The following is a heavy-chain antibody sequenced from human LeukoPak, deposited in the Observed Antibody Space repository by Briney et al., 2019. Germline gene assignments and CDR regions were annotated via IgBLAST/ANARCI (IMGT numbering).Heavy chain of an antibody. D-gene: IGHD6-19*01. J-gene: IGHJ4*02. CDR3: ARTNSSGWYTGPGGIDY. V-gene: IGHV4-59*01. CDR1: GGSISSYY. CDR2: IYYSGST. Sequence: SETLSLTCTVSGGSISSYYWSWIRQPPGKGLECIGYIYYSGSTNYNPSLKSRVAISVDTSKNQFSLKLSSVTAADTAVYYCARTNSSGWYTGPGGIDYWGQGTLVTVSS.